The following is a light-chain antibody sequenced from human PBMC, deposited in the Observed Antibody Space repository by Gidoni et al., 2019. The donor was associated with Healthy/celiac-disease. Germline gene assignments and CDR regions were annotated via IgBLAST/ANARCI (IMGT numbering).Light chain of an antibody. CDR2: EVR. CDR1: SSDVGGYNY. Sequence: QSALTQPASVSGSPGQSITISCTGTSSDVGGYNYVSWYQQHPGKAPKLMIYEVRNRPSGVSHRFSGSKSGNTASLTISGLQAEDEADYYCSSYTSSSTGVFGTGTKVTVL. J-gene: IGLJ1*01. V-gene: IGLV2-14*01. CDR3: SSYTSSSTGV.